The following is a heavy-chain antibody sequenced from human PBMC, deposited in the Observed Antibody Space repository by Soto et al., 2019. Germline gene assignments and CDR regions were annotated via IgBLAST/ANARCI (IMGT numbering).Heavy chain of an antibody. Sequence: SETLSLTCTVSGGSISSGGYYWSWIRQHPGKGLEWIGYIYYSGSTYYNPSLKSRVTISVDTSKNQFSLKLSSVTAADTAVYYCASLFLGYCSGGSCHSPSTYYYYGMDGWGQGTTVTVSS. J-gene: IGHJ6*02. CDR1: GGSISSGGYY. CDR2: IYYSGST. D-gene: IGHD2-15*01. CDR3: ASLFLGYCSGGSCHSPSTYYYYGMDG. V-gene: IGHV4-31*03.